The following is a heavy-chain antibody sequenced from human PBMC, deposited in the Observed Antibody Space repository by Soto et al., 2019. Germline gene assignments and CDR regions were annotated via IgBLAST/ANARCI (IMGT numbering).Heavy chain of an antibody. Sequence: QVQLVQSGAEVKKPGSSVKVSCKASGGTFSSYTISWVRQAPGQGLEWMGRIIPILGIANYAQKFQGRVTITADKSTSTAYMEMSSLRSEDTAVYYCARPDRDNWFDPWGQGTLVTVSS. J-gene: IGHJ5*02. CDR3: ARPDRDNWFDP. CDR1: GGTFSSYT. V-gene: IGHV1-69*02. CDR2: IIPILGIA. D-gene: IGHD3-22*01.